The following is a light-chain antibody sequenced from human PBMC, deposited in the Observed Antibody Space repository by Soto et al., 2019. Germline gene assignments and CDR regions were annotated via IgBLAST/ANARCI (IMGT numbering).Light chain of an antibody. CDR3: SSYTSSNTPYV. CDR1: SSDVGAYNF. CDR2: EVT. Sequence: QSALTQPASVSGSPGQSITISCTGSSSDVGAYNFVSWYQHHPGKAPKLILYEVTTRPSGVSSRFSGSKSGNTASLTISGPQADDEANYYCSSYTSSNTPYVFGTGTKV. V-gene: IGLV2-14*01. J-gene: IGLJ1*01.